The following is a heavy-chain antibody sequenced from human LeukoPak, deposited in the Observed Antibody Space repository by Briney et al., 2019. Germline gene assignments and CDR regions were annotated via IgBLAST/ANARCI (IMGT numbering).Heavy chain of an antibody. V-gene: IGHV3-53*01. J-gene: IGHJ5*02. D-gene: IGHD6-13*01. Sequence: GGSLRLSCAASGFTVSSNYMSWVRQAPGKGLEWVSVIYSGGSTYYAASVKVRFTISRDNSKNTLYLQMNSLRAEDTAVYYCAKTNRGVAAAGTFDPWGQGTLVTVSS. CDR2: IYSGGST. CDR3: AKTNRGVAAAGTFDP. CDR1: GFTVSSNY.